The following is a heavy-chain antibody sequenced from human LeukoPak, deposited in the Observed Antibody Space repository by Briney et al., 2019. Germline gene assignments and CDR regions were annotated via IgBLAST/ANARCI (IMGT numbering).Heavy chain of an antibody. CDR3: ARESPGVGVAGTRAFDY. CDR1: GGSISSYY. V-gene: IGHV4-4*07. Sequence: SETLSLTCTVSGGSISSYYWSWIRQPAGKGLEWIGRIYTSGSTNYNPSLKSRVTMSVDTSKNQFSLKLTSVTAADTAVYYCARESPGVGVAGTRAFDYWGQGTLVTVSS. CDR2: IYTSGST. J-gene: IGHJ4*02. D-gene: IGHD6-19*01.